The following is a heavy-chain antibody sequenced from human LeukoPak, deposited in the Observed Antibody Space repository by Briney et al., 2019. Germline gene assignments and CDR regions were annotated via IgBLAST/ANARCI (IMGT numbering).Heavy chain of an antibody. CDR1: GFTFGDYA. V-gene: IGHV3-49*04. CDR3: TRYRDIVVVPAAIVDY. Sequence: PGGSLRLSCTASGFTFGDYAMSWVRQAPGKGLEWVGFIRSKAYGGTTEYAASVKGRFTISRDDSKNIAYLQMNSLKTEDTAVYYCTRYRDIVVVPAAIVDYWGQGTLVTVSP. J-gene: IGHJ4*02. D-gene: IGHD2-2*01. CDR2: IRSKAYGGTT.